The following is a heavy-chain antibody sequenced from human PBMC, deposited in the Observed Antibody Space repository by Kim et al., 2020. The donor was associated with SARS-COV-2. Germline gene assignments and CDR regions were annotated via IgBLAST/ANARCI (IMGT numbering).Heavy chain of an antibody. Sequence: GGSLRLSCAASGFTFDDYTMHWVRQAPGKGLEWVSLISWDGGSTYYADSVKGRFTISRDNSKNSLYLQMNSLRTEDTALYYCAKDYSSSWRGIYYFDYWGQGTLVTVSS. CDR2: ISWDGGST. V-gene: IGHV3-43*01. J-gene: IGHJ4*02. CDR3: AKDYSSSWRGIYYFDY. CDR1: GFTFDDYT. D-gene: IGHD6-13*01.